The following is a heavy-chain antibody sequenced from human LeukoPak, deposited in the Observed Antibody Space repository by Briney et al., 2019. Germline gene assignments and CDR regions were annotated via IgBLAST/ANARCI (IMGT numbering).Heavy chain of an antibody. V-gene: IGHV4-34*01. CDR3: ARYMVRGTRGYYYYMDV. CDR1: GGSFSGYY. Sequence: SETLSLTCAVCGGSFSGYYWSWIRQPPGKGLEWIGEINHSGSTNYNPSLKSRVTISVDTSKNQFSLKLSSVTAADTAVYYCARYMVRGTRGYYYYMDVWGKGTTVTVSS. D-gene: IGHD3-10*01. CDR2: INHSGST. J-gene: IGHJ6*03.